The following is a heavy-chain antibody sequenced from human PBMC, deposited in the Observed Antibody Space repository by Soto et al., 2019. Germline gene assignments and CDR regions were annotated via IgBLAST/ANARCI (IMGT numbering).Heavy chain of an antibody. J-gene: IGHJ3*02. CDR1: GFTFSSYA. V-gene: IGHV3-30*18. D-gene: IGHD2-2*01. Sequence: GGSLRLSCAASGFTFSSYAMHWVRQAPGKGLEWVAAITYDGSNEYYIDSVKGRFTISRENSKKTLFLQMNSLRPDDTAQYYCVKDQVYQGRTFPDGLGIWGQGTMVTVSS. CDR2: ITYDGSNE. CDR3: VKDQVYQGRTFPDGLGI.